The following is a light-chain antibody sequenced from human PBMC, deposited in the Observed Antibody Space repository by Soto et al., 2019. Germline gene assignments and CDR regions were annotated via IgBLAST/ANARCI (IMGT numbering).Light chain of an antibody. CDR1: SSDVGSYNL. CDR2: EGS. V-gene: IGLV2-23*03. CDR3: CSYAGSSTFF. J-gene: IGLJ2*01. Sequence: QSALTQPASVSGSPGQSITISCTGTSSDVGSYNLVSWYQQHPGKAPKLMIYEGSKRPSGVSNRFSGSKSGNTASPTISGLQAEDEADYYCCSYAGSSTFFFGGGTKLTVL.